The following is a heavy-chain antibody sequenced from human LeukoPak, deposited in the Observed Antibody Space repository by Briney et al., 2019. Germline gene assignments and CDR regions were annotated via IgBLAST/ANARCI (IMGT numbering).Heavy chain of an antibody. J-gene: IGHJ6*03. CDR2: IYSGGST. V-gene: IGHV3-53*01. D-gene: IGHD5-18*01. CDR1: GFTVSSNY. CDR3: ARDVGPTWIQLDYYYMDV. Sequence: GGSLRLSCAASGFTVSSNYMSWVRQAPGKGLEWVSIIYSGGSTFYADSVKGRFTISRDNSKNTLYLQMNSLRAEDTAVYYCARDVGPTWIQLDYYYMDVWGKGTTVTVSS.